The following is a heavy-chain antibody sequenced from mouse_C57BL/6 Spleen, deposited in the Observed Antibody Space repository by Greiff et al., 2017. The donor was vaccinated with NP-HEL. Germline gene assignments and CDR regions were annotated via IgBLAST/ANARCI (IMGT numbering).Heavy chain of an antibody. Sequence: VQLQQPGAELVRPGSSVKLSCKASGYTFTSYWMHWVKQRPIQGLEWIGNIDPSDSETHYNQKFKDKATLTVDKSSSTAYMQLSSLTSEDSAVYYGARNYSKGGYFDVWGTGTTVTVSS. CDR1: GYTFTSYW. J-gene: IGHJ1*03. D-gene: IGHD2-5*01. CDR2: IDPSDSET. V-gene: IGHV1-52*01. CDR3: ARNYSKGGYFDV.